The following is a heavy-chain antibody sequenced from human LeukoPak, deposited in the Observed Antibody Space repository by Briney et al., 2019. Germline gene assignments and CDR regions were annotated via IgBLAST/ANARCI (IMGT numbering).Heavy chain of an antibody. CDR3: ARGRDGDYFDY. CDR1: GFTFSSYA. V-gene: IGHV3-30-3*01. Sequence: PGGSLRLSCAASGFTFSSYAMHWVRQAPGKGLEWVAVISYDGSNKYYADSVKGRFTISGDNSKNTLYLQMNSLRAEDTAVYYCARGRDGDYFDYWGQGTLVTVSS. D-gene: IGHD4-17*01. J-gene: IGHJ4*02. CDR2: ISYDGSNK.